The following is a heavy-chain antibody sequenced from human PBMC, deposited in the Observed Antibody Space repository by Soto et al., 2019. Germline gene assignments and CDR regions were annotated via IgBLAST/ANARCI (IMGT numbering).Heavy chain of an antibody. J-gene: IGHJ4*02. V-gene: IGHV3-23*01. CDR2: ISGSGGST. CDR3: AKGGLYVWGSYRYRLFHFDY. D-gene: IGHD3-16*02. CDR1: GFTFSSYA. Sequence: QHWGSLRLSCAASGFTFSSYAMSWVRPAPGKGLEWVSAISGSGGSTYYADSVKGRFTISRDNSKNTLYLQMNSLRAEDTAVYYCAKGGLYVWGSYRYRLFHFDYWGQGTLVTVSS.